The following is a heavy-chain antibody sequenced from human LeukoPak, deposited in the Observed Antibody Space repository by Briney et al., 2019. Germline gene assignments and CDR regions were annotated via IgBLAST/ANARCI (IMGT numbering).Heavy chain of an antibody. Sequence: GGSLRLSCAASGFTFSSYAMSWVRQAPGKGLEWVSAISGSGGSTYYADSVKGRFTISRDNSKNTLYLQMNGLRAEDTAVYYCAKDRDPVYSYESQPATPFDYWGQGTLVTVSS. CDR3: AKDRDPVYSYESQPATPFDY. J-gene: IGHJ4*02. V-gene: IGHV3-23*01. CDR2: ISGSGGST. D-gene: IGHD5-18*01. CDR1: GFTFSSYA.